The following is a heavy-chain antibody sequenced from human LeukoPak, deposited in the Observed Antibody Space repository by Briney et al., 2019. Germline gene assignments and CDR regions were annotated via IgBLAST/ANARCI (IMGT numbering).Heavy chain of an antibody. CDR3: ARMQLWPEYFQH. J-gene: IGHJ1*01. CDR2: INPNSGGT. V-gene: IGHV1-2*02. CDR1: GYTFTGYY. Sequence: ASVKVSCKASGYTFTGYYMHWVRQAPGQGLEWMGWINPNSGGTNYAQKFQGRVTTTRDTSISTAYMELSRLRSDDTAVYYCARMQLWPEYFQHWGQGTLVTVSS. D-gene: IGHD5-18*01.